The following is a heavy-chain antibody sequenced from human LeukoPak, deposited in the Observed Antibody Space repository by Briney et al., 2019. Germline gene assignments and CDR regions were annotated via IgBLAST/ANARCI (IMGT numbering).Heavy chain of an antibody. V-gene: IGHV4-4*07. Sequence: TSETLSLTCTVSGGSISSYYWSWIRQPAGKGLEWIGRIYISGSTYYNPSLKSRVTMSVDTFKNQFSLKLSSVTAADTAVYFCARGPYCGGDCYFAYWGQGTLVTVSS. CDR3: ARGPYCGGDCYFAY. CDR1: GGSISSYY. CDR2: IYISGST. J-gene: IGHJ4*02. D-gene: IGHD2-21*02.